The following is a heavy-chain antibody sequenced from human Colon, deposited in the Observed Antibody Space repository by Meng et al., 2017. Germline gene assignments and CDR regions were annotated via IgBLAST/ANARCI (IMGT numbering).Heavy chain of an antibody. CDR2: INHSGIT. V-gene: IGHV4-34*02. D-gene: IGHD3-3*01. J-gene: IGHJ4*02. CDR1: GGSLTDYY. CDR3: ARGLYYGGKGAQGF. Sequence: QEQRQQWGAGLLKPLTTLALTCDVHGGSLTDYYWSWIRQPPGKGLEWIGEINHSGITNYNPSLKSRVPISVDTSKNQFSLKLHYVTAADTAVYYCARGLYYGGKGAQGFWGQGTLVTVSS.